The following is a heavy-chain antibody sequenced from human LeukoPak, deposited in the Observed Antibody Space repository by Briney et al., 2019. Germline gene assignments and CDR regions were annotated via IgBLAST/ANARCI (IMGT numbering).Heavy chain of an antibody. Sequence: ASVKVSFKVSGYTLTELSMHWVRQAPGKGREWMGGFDPEDGETIYAQKFQGRVTITEDTSTDTAYMGLSSLRSEDTAVYYCATDPWADYLDYWGQGTLVTVSS. V-gene: IGHV1-24*01. J-gene: IGHJ4*02. CDR1: GYTLTELS. CDR3: ATDPWADYLDY. D-gene: IGHD7-27*01. CDR2: FDPEDGET.